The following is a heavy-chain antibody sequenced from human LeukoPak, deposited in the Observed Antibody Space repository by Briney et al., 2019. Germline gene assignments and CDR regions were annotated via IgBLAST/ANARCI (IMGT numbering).Heavy chain of an antibody. CDR3: ASYYDFWSGYYTYYFDY. J-gene: IGHJ4*02. V-gene: IGHV4-34*01. D-gene: IGHD3-3*01. CDR1: GGSFNGYS. CDR2: IYYSGST. Sequence: SETLSLTCAVYGGSFNGYSWSWIRQSPGKGLEWIGYIYYSGSTNYNPSLKSRVTISVDTSKNQFSLKLSSVTAADTAVYYCASYYDFWSGYYTYYFDYWGQGTLVTVSS.